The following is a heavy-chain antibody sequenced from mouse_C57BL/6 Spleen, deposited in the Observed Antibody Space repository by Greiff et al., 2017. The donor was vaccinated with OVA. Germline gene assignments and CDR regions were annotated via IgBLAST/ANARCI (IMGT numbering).Heavy chain of an antibody. Sequence: QVHVKQSGAELVRPGASVTLSCKASGYTFTDYEMHWVKQTPVHGLEWIGAIDPETGGTAYNQKFKGKAILTADKSSSTAYMELRSLTSEDSAVYYCTRPTGYAMDYWGQGTSVTVSS. D-gene: IGHD1-1*01. CDR1: GYTFTDYE. CDR3: TRPTGYAMDY. V-gene: IGHV1-15*01. J-gene: IGHJ4*01. CDR2: IDPETGGT.